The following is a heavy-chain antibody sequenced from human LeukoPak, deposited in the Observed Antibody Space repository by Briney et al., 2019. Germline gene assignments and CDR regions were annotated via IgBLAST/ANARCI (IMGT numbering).Heavy chain of an antibody. V-gene: IGHV3-21*04. J-gene: IGHJ4*02. CDR1: GFTFSSYT. CDR3: ARDHILSGSVDY. Sequence: GGSLRLSCAASGFTFSSYTMNWVRQAPGKGPEWVSSITSSSSYIYYADSVKGRFTISRDNARNSLYLQMNSLRAEDTAVYYCARDHILSGSVDYWGQGTLVTVSS. D-gene: IGHD1-26*01. CDR2: ITSSSSYI.